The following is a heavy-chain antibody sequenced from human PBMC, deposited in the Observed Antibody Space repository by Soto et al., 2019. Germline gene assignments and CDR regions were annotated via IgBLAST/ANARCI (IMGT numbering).Heavy chain of an antibody. J-gene: IGHJ6*02. Sequence: GESLKISCEGSGYSFTTYWIAWVRQMPGKGLEWMGRIDPSDSYTNYSPSFQGHVTISADKSISTAYLQWSSLKASDTAMYYCARQPYVSGIYAYYYHNGMAFWARGSSVT. CDR1: GYSFTTYW. CDR2: IDPSDSYT. D-gene: IGHD3-10*01. V-gene: IGHV5-10-1*01. CDR3: ARQPYVSGIYAYYYHNGMAF.